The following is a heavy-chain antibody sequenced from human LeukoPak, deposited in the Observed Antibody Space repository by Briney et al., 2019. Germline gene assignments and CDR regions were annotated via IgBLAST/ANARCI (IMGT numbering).Heavy chain of an antibody. CDR2: IYSGGST. Sequence: PGGSLRLSCAASGFTFSSYGMHWVRQAPGKGLEWVSVIYSGGSTYYADSVKGRFTISRDNSKNTLYLQMNSLRAEDTAVYYCARGLAVAGTDYWGQGTLVTVSS. CDR1: GFTFSSYG. V-gene: IGHV3-66*01. CDR3: ARGLAVAGTDY. J-gene: IGHJ4*02. D-gene: IGHD6-19*01.